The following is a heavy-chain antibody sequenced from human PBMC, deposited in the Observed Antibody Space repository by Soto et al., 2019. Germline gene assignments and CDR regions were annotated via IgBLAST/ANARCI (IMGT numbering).Heavy chain of an antibody. Sequence: GASVKVSCKASGYTFTGYYMHWVRQAPGQGLEWMGWINPNSGGTNYAQKFQGWVTMTRDTSISTAYMELSRLRSDDTAVYYCARGGRPDASLGPAFDIWGQGTMVTVSS. CDR3: ARGGRPDASLGPAFDI. J-gene: IGHJ3*02. CDR1: GYTFTGYY. D-gene: IGHD2-2*01. V-gene: IGHV1-2*04. CDR2: INPNSGGT.